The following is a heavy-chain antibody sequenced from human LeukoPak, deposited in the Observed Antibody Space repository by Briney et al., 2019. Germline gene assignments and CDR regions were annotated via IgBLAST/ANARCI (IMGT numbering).Heavy chain of an antibody. Sequence: AGGSLRLSCAASGFMFSNYWMSWVRQAPGKGLEWVANIKEDGSEKYYVESGKGRFTISRDNAKNSLYLQMNSLRAEDTAVYYCARDHWGAYHYYMDVWGKGTTVTISS. J-gene: IGHJ6*03. CDR2: IKEDGSEK. CDR1: GFMFSNYW. CDR3: ARDHWGAYHYYMDV. D-gene: IGHD7-27*01. V-gene: IGHV3-7*01.